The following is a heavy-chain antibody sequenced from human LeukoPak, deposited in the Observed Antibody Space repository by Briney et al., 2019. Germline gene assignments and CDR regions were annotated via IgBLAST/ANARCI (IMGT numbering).Heavy chain of an antibody. CDR1: GGSISTATFD. CDR2: ISSSGTA. Sequence: SETLSLTRAVSGGSISTATFDWGWIRQAPGRDLEWIATISSSGTAYYNPSLMSRVTISVDTSMNQFSLELTSVTAADTGLFYCARFKGGTGFDYWGQGILVIVSS. D-gene: IGHD1-26*01. CDR3: ARFKGGTGFDY. V-gene: IGHV4-39*01. J-gene: IGHJ4*02.